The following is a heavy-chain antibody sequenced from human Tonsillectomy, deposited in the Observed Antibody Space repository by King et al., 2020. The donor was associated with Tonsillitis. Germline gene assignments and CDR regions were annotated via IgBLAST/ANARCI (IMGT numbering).Heavy chain of an antibody. D-gene: IGHD6-6*01. J-gene: IGHJ4*02. CDR3: ARTVSSSPKRGGFFDY. Sequence: VQLVESGGGVVQPGRSLRLSCAASGFTLSTYGMHWVRQAPGKGLEWVAVIWYDGDNKNYADSVKGRFTISRDKSTNTLHLHMNSLRAEDTAVYYCARTVSSSPKRGGFFDYWGQGTLVTVSS. V-gene: IGHV3-33*01. CDR2: IWYDGDNK. CDR1: GFTLSTYG.